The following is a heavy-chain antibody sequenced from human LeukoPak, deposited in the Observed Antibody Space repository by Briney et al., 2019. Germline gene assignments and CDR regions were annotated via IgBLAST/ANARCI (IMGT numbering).Heavy chain of an antibody. V-gene: IGHV3-30*02. CDR1: GFTFSSYG. CDR2: IRYDGSNK. J-gene: IGHJ4*02. Sequence: GGSLRLSCAASGFTFSSYGMHWVRQAPGKGLEWVAFIRYDGSNKYYADSVKGRFTISRDNSKNTLYLQMNSLSAEDTAVYYCATCIIVVVPAAINDYFDYWGQGTLVTVSS. D-gene: IGHD2-2*01. CDR3: ATCIIVVVPAAINDYFDY.